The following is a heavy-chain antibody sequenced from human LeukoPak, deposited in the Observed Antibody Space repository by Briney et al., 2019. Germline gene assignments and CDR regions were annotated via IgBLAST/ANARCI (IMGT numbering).Heavy chain of an antibody. J-gene: IGHJ6*02. CDR1: GYTFTGHY. V-gene: IGHV1-2*02. D-gene: IGHD2-2*01. CDR3: ARLYCSRTSCYGEYYYYGMDV. Sequence: GASVKVSCKASGYTFTGHYMHWVRQAPGQGLEWVGWINPNSGGTNYAQKFQGRVTMTRDTSISTAYMELSRLRSDDTAVYYCARLYCSRTSCYGEYYYYGMDVWGQGTTVTVSS. CDR2: INPNSGGT.